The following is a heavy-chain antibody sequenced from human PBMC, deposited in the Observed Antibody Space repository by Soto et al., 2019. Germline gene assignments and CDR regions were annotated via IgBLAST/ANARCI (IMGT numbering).Heavy chain of an antibody. CDR1: RDTFTSYY. CDR2: IDPHGGST. J-gene: IGHJ5*02. CDR3: ARSSGGNFGIIIEGTNWFAP. D-gene: IGHD1-26*01. Sequence: ASVKVSCKAPRDTFTSYYINWVRQAPGQGLEWMGVIDPHGGSTAYAQKFKGRVTLTRDTSASTVYMEVSSLTSEDTAMYYCARSSGGNFGIIIEGTNWFAPWSQGTLVTVSS. V-gene: IGHV1-46*01.